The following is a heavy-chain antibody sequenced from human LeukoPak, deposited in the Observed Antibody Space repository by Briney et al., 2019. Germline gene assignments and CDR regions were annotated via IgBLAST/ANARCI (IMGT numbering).Heavy chain of an antibody. CDR3: ARGSYSPDY. CDR2: IYHSGST. J-gene: IGHJ4*02. Sequence: PSQTLSLTCAVSGGSISSGGYSWSWIRQPPGKGLEWIGYIYHSGSTYYNPSLKSRVTISVDRSKNQFSLKLSSVTAADTAVYYCARGSYSPDYWGQGTLVTVSS. V-gene: IGHV4-30-2*01. D-gene: IGHD3-10*01. CDR1: GGSISSGGYS.